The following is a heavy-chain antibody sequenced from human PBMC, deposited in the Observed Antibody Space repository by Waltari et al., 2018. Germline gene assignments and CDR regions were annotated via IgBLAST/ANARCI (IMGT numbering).Heavy chain of an antibody. CDR2: SYHSGRT. CDR3: ASTMIVVADDAFDI. Sequence: QVQLQESGPGLVKPSETLSLTCAVSGYSISSGYYWGWIRQPPGKGLEWSGSSYHSGRTYDNPSRKSRVTISVATSKNQFSLKLSSVTAADTAVYYCASTMIVVADDAFDIWGQGTMVTVSS. V-gene: IGHV4-38-2*01. D-gene: IGHD3-22*01. J-gene: IGHJ3*02. CDR1: GYSISSGYY.